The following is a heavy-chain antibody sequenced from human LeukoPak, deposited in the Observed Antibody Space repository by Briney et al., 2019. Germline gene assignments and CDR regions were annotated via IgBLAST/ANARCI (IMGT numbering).Heavy chain of an antibody. CDR1: GYTFTSYY. CDR2: INPSGGST. J-gene: IGHJ4*02. D-gene: IGHD3-10*01. Sequence: ASVKVSCKASGYTFTSYYMHWVRQAPGQGLEWMGIINPSGGSTSYAQKFQGRVTMTRDTSTSTVYMELSSLRSEDTAVYYCARDAWVRGVITRMFAFDYWGQGTLVTVSS. CDR3: ARDAWVRGVITRMFAFDY. V-gene: IGHV1-46*01.